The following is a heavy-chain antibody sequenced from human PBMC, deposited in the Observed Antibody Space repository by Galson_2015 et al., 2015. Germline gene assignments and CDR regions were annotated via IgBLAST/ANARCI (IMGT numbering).Heavy chain of an antibody. CDR1: GFTVSNNY. Sequence: SLRLSCAASGFTVSNNYMSWVRQAPGKGLEWVSIIFSGGNTYYADSVKGRFTISRDNSKNTLYLQTNSLRAEDTAVYYCAKVGEYVAGGREYYFDYWGQGTLVTVSS. J-gene: IGHJ4*02. CDR3: AKVGEYVAGGREYYFDY. V-gene: IGHV3-53*01. D-gene: IGHD3-16*01. CDR2: IFSGGNT.